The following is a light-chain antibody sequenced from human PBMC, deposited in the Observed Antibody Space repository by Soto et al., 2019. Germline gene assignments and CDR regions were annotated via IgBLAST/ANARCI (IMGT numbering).Light chain of an antibody. CDR3: QQYNNWPIT. CDR2: KAS. V-gene: IGKV1-5*03. Sequence: DIQMTQSPSSLSASVGDRVTITFRASQSISSWLAWYQQKPGKAPKLLIYKASSLESGVPSRFSGSGSGTEFTLTISSLQSEDFAVYYCQQYNNWPITFGQGTRLEIK. CDR1: QSISSW. J-gene: IGKJ5*01.